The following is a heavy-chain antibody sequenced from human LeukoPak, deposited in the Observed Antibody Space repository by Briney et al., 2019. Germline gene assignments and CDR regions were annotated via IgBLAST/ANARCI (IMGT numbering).Heavy chain of an antibody. CDR3: ATTTIRLGY. D-gene: IGHD1-26*01. V-gene: IGHV4-39*07. CDR1: GGSISSSSYY. J-gene: IGHJ4*02. CDR2: IYYSGST. Sequence: SETLSLTCTVSGGSISSSSYYWGWIRQPPGKGLEWIGSIYYSGSTYYNPSLESRLTMSIDTSKNQFSLKLSSVTAADTAVYYCATTTIRLGYWGQGTLVTVSS.